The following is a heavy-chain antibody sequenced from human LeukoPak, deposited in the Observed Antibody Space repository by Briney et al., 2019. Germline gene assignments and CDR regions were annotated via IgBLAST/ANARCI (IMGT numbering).Heavy chain of an antibody. CDR3: AKVQHPVLWYFDY. V-gene: IGHV3-23*01. CDR1: GFTFSSYA. J-gene: IGHJ4*02. Sequence: GGSLRHSCAASGFTFSSYAMSWVRQAPGKGLEWVSAISGSGGSTYYADSVKGRFTISRDNSKNTLYLQMNSLRAEDTAVYYCAKVQHPVLWYFDYWGQGTLVTVSS. CDR2: ISGSGGST. D-gene: IGHD2-21*01.